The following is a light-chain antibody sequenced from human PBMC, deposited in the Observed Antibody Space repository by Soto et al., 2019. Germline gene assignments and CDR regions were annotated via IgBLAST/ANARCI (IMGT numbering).Light chain of an antibody. CDR2: DAS. Sequence: IVLTQSPGTLSLSPGERATLSCRASQTVSSTYLTWYQQKPGQAPRVLIYDASTRATGIPDRFSGSGSGTDFTLTISRLEPEDFAVYYCQQYGTSPWTFGQGTKVDIK. CDR1: QTVSSTY. CDR3: QQYGTSPWT. V-gene: IGKV3-20*01. J-gene: IGKJ1*01.